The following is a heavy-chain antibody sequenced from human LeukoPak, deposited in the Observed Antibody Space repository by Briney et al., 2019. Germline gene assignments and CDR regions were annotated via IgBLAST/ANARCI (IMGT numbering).Heavy chain of an antibody. CDR3: ARGYCSSTSCLVDY. CDR2: IYSGGST. D-gene: IGHD2-2*01. CDR1: GFTVSSNY. V-gene: IGHV3-66*01. Sequence: GGSLRLSCAASGFTVSSNYMSWVRQAPGKGLEWVSVIYSGGSTYYADSVKGRFTISRDNSKNTLYLQMNSLRAEDTAVYYCARGYCSSTSCLVDYWGQGTLVTVSS. J-gene: IGHJ4*02.